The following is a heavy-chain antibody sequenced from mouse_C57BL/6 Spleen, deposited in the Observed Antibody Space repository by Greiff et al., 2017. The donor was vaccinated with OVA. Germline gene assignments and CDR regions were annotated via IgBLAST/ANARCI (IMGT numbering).Heavy chain of an antibody. D-gene: IGHD2-4*01. CDR2: IYPRSGNT. CDR3: ARERLGAY. Sequence: QVQLQQSGAELARPGASVKLSCKASGYTFTSYGISWVKQRTGQGLEWIGEIYPRSGNTYYNEKFKGKATLTADKSSSTAYMELRSLTSEDSAVYFCARERLGAYWGQGTLVTVSA. V-gene: IGHV1-81*01. J-gene: IGHJ3*01. CDR1: GYTFTSYG.